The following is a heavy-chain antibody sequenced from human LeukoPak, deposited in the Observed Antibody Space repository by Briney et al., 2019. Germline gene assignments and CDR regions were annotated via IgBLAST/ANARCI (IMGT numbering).Heavy chain of an antibody. J-gene: IGHJ4*02. CDR3: ARWGLRYFDWFDY. Sequence: ASVKVSCKASGYTFTSYGISWVRQAPGQGLEWMGWISAYNGNTNYAQKLQGRVTMTTDTSTSTAYTELRSLRSDDTAVYYCARWGLRYFDWFDYWGQGTLVTVSS. CDR1: GYTFTSYG. CDR2: ISAYNGNT. V-gene: IGHV1-18*01. D-gene: IGHD3-9*01.